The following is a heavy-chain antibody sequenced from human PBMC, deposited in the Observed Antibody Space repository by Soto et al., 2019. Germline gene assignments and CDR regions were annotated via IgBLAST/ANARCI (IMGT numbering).Heavy chain of an antibody. CDR2: INGGNGNT. V-gene: IGHV1-3*01. D-gene: IGHD3-22*01. Sequence: ASVKVSCKTAGNAVTNYAIHWGSQAPGQRLEWMGWINGGNGNTYYSEHFQGRVTFTRDTSTSTAYMELRSLRSDDTAVYYCARDGHLRTYYYDSSGYYYAYWGQGTLVTVSS. CDR3: ARDGHLRTYYYDSSGYYYAY. CDR1: GNAVTNYA. J-gene: IGHJ4*02.